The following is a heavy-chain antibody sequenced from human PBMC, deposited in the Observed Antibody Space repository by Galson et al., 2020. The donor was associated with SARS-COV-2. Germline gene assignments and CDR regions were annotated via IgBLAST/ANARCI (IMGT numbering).Heavy chain of an antibody. V-gene: IGHV3-48*03. CDR1: GFTFSNYE. J-gene: IGHJ3*02. D-gene: IGHD6-25*01. CDR3: ARGYFFHSGMGFDI. CDR2: IVASTGSTK. Sequence: GGSLRLSCVASGFTFSNYEFNWVRQAPGEGLQWISYIVASTGSTKYYAASVKGRFTISRDNAKNSLYLQMNSLRAEDTAVYYCARGYFFHSGMGFDIWGQGTMVTVSS.